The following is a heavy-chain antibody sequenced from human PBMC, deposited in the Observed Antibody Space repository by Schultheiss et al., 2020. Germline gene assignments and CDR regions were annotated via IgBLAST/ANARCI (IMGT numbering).Heavy chain of an antibody. CDR1: GGSISSYY. J-gene: IGHJ4*02. CDR2: IYYSGST. Sequence: SETLSLTCTVSGGSISSYYWSWIRQPPGKGLEWIGYIYYSGSTYYNPSLKSRVTISVDTSKNQFSLKLSSVTAADTAVYYCARRGSSSWPPQNYFDYWGQGTLVTVSS. D-gene: IGHD6-13*01. V-gene: IGHV4-59*08. CDR3: ARRGSSSWPPQNYFDY.